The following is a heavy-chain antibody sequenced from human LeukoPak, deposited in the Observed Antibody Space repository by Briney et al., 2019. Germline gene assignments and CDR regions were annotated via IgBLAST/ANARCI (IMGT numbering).Heavy chain of an antibody. CDR3: ARDAARLSHFDY. V-gene: IGHV1-18*01. D-gene: IGHD6-6*01. J-gene: IGHJ4*02. Sequence: ASVKVPCKASGYTLISHGISWVRQAPGKGLEWMGWINTYNGNTNYAQKLQGRVTMTTDTSTSTAYMELRSLRSDDTAVYYCARDAARLSHFDYWGQGTLVTVSS. CDR1: GYTLISHG. CDR2: INTYNGNT.